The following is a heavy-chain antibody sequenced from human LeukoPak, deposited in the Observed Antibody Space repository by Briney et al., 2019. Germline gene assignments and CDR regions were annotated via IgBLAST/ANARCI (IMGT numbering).Heavy chain of an antibody. CDR3: ARLIGQYGNYMDV. V-gene: IGHV4-59*08. CDR2: IYYSGST. CDR1: GGSISSYY. D-gene: IGHD3-10*01. J-gene: IGHJ6*03. Sequence: PSETLSLTCTVSGGSISSYYWSWIRQPPGKGLEWIGYIYYSGSTNYNPSLKSRVTISVDTSKNQFSLNLRSVTAVDTALYYCARLIGQYGNYMDVWGKGTTVTVSS.